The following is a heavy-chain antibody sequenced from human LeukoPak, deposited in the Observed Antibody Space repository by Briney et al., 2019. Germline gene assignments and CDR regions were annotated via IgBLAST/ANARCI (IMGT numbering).Heavy chain of an antibody. CDR2: ISGYNGNT. V-gene: IGHV1-18*01. CDR1: GYTFSSYG. Sequence: ASVKVSCKASGYTFSSYGISCLRQAPGQGLEWMGWISGYNGNTYYAQKFQDRVTMTTDTSTSTAYMELRSLRSDDTAVYYCARAYYYGSGSYYSGHYYGMDVWGQGTTVTVSS. CDR3: ARAYYYGSGSYYSGHYYGMDV. D-gene: IGHD3-10*01. J-gene: IGHJ6*02.